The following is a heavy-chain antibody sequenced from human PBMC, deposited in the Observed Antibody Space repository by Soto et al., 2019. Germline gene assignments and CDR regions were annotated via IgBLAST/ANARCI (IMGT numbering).Heavy chain of an antibody. V-gene: IGHV1-69*13. Sequence: ASVKVSCKASGGSFSSYGINWVRQAPGQGLEWVGGIIPIFGTAKYAQKFQGRVTITADESTRTAYMELNSLRSEDTAVYYCASWMTAYHYDGSVSTYYLDYWGQGTLVTVSS. D-gene: IGHD3-22*01. CDR1: GGSFSSYG. J-gene: IGHJ4*02. CDR3: ASWMTAYHYDGSVSTYYLDY. CDR2: IIPIFGTA.